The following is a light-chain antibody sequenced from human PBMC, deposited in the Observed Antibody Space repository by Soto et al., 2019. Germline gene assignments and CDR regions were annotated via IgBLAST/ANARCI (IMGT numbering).Light chain of an antibody. Sequence: DIQMTQSPSSLSASVGDRVTITCRASESIARHLHWYQQKPGKAPKLLIYAASSLQNGVPSRFHGGESRTDFTLTISNLQPEDFATYYCQQTYSTLSITFGQGTRLEIK. CDR1: ESIARH. CDR2: AAS. V-gene: IGKV1-39*01. CDR3: QQTYSTLSIT. J-gene: IGKJ5*01.